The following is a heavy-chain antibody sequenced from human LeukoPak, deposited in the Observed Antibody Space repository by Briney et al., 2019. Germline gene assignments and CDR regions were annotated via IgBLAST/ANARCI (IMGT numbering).Heavy chain of an antibody. V-gene: IGHV4-59*08. Sequence: SETLSLTCTVSGGAISTYYWSWIRQTPGMGLEWIGYIYYTGSTNYNPSLKSRVTISVDTSKNQFSLKLSSVTAADTAVYYCARHEQYYYDSSGQKSDPHWYFDLWGRGTLVTVSS. CDR3: ARHEQYYYDSSGQKSDPHWYFDL. J-gene: IGHJ2*01. CDR2: IYYTGST. CDR1: GGAISTYY. D-gene: IGHD3-22*01.